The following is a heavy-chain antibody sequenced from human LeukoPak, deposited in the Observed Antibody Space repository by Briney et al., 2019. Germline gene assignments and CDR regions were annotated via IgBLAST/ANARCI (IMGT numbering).Heavy chain of an antibody. V-gene: IGHV3-30*18. CDR1: AFIFKSYA. J-gene: IGHJ4*02. CDR3: AKGFSAGTMDY. CDR2: ISYHGSNQ. D-gene: IGHD1-1*01. Sequence: GGSLRLSCAASAFIFKSYAMHWVRQPPGKGLEWVAVISYHGSNQYYIDSVKGRFTISRDNSKDTVYLQMNSLRPDDTAVYYCAKGFSAGTMDYWGQGTLVTVSS.